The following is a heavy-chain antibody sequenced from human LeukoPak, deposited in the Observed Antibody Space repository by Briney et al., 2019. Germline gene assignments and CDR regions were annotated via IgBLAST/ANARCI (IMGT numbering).Heavy chain of an antibody. D-gene: IGHD5-12*01. CDR1: GFTFSSYG. J-gene: IGHJ4*02. CDR3: ARDARQEWLRLGTLDY. V-gene: IGHV3-30*03. CDR2: ISYDGSNK. Sequence: GGSLRLSCAASGFTFSSYGMNWVRQAPGKGLGWVAVISYDGSNKYYADSVKGRFTFSRDNSKRTLYLQMNSLRAEDTAVYYCARDARQEWLRLGTLDYWGQGSLVTVSS.